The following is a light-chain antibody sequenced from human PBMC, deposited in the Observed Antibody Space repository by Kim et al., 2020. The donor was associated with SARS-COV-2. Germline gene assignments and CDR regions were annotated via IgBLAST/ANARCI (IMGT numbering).Light chain of an antibody. V-gene: IGLV3-1*01. CDR2: QDN. CDR1: KLGDTY. J-gene: IGLJ1*01. CDR3: QAWDSSTKV. Sequence: SVSPGQTASITCSGDKLGDTYACWYQQKPGQSPVLVIYQDNKRPSGIPERFSGSNSGNTATLTISGTQAMDEADYYCQAWDSSTKVFGTGTKVTVL.